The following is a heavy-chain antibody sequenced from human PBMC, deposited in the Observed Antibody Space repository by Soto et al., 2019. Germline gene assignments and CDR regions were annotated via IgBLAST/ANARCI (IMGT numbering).Heavy chain of an antibody. CDR3: AREAPYIIGWYNAFDI. CDR2: IIPIFGTA. J-gene: IGHJ3*02. CDR1: GGTFSSYA. D-gene: IGHD6-19*01. Sequence: SVKVSCKASGGTFSSYAISWVRQAPGQGLEWMGGIIPIFGTANYAQKFQGRVTITADESTSTAYMELSSLRSEDTAVYYCAREAPYIIGWYNAFDIWGQGTMVTVSS. V-gene: IGHV1-69*13.